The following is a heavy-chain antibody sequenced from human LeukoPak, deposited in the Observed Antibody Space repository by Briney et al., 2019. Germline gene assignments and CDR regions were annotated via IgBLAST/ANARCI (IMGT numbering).Heavy chain of an antibody. J-gene: IGHJ4*02. D-gene: IGHD2-21*02. Sequence: ASVKVSCKASGYTFTGYYVHWVRQAPGQGLEWMGRINPNSGDTDYAQKFQGRVTMTRDTSISTAYMELSRLRSDDTAVYYCARDYCGGDCFPDYWGQGTLVTVSS. CDR3: ARDYCGGDCFPDY. CDR2: INPNSGDT. V-gene: IGHV1-2*06. CDR1: GYTFTGYY.